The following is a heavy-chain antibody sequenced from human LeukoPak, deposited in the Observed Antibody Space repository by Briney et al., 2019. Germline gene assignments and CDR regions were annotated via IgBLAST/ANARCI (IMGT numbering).Heavy chain of an antibody. Sequence: GRSLRLSCAASGFTFSSYGMHWVRQAPGKGLEWVAVISYDGSNKYYADSVKGRFTISRDNSKNTLYLQMNSLRAEDTAVYYCAKDRGGWFGELLPPGNYWGQGTLVTVSS. J-gene: IGHJ4*02. V-gene: IGHV3-30*18. D-gene: IGHD3-10*01. CDR2: ISYDGSNK. CDR1: GFTFSSYG. CDR3: AKDRGGWFGELLPPGNY.